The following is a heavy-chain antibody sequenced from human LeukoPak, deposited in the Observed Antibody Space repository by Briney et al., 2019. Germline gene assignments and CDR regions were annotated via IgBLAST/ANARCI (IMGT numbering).Heavy chain of an antibody. D-gene: IGHD1-26*01. Sequence: GGSLRLSCAASGFTFSSYAMSWVRQAPGKGLEWVSVISGSGGSTYYADSVKGRFTISRDNSKNTLYLQMNSLRAEDTAICYCAKSTTSSGSSKTPFDYWGQGTLVTVSS. J-gene: IGHJ4*02. CDR1: GFTFSSYA. CDR3: AKSTTSSGSSKTPFDY. CDR2: ISGSGGST. V-gene: IGHV3-23*01.